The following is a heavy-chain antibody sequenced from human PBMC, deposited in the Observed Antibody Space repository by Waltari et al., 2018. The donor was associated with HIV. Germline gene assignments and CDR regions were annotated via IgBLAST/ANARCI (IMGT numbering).Heavy chain of an antibody. Sequence: EVQLVESGGGLIQPGGSLRLACAASGFAVINNYMSWVRQAPGKGVEWVSLIYSNATKYYADSGKGRFTISRDNSKNTLYLQMNSLRADDTAVYFCATVLVRTSWVITTAPFDYWGQGTLVTVSS. D-gene: IGHD3-22*01. V-gene: IGHV3-53*01. J-gene: IGHJ4*02. CDR1: GFAVINNY. CDR3: ATVLVRTSWVITTAPFDY. CDR2: IYSNATK.